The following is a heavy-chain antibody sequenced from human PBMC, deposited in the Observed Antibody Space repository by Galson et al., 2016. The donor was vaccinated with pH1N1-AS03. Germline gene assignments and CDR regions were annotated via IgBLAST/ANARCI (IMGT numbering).Heavy chain of an antibody. CDR3: SREVPSGPREVQGLQNYGMDV. Sequence: SVKVSCKASGGIFSNYAISWVRQAPGQGLEWMGGIIPMLGTANYAQKFKGRVTITADESTRTADMELSSLTSEDTAVYYCSREVPSGPREVQGLQNYGMDVWGQGTTVTVSS. V-gene: IGHV1-69*13. J-gene: IGHJ6*02. CDR1: GGIFSNYA. CDR2: IIPMLGTA.